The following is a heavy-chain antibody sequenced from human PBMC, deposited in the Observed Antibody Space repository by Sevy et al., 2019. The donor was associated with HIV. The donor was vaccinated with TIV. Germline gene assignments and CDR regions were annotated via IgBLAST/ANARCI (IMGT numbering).Heavy chain of an antibody. V-gene: IGHV4-34*01. D-gene: IGHD3-9*01. CDR3: ARGDDILTGYSTLSDY. Sequence: SETLSLTCAVYGGSFSGYYWSWIRQPPGKGLEWIGEINHSGSTNYNPSLKSRVTITVDTSKNQFSLKLSSVTAADTAVYYCARGDDILTGYSTLSDYWGQGTLVTVSS. J-gene: IGHJ4*02. CDR1: GGSFSGYY. CDR2: INHSGST.